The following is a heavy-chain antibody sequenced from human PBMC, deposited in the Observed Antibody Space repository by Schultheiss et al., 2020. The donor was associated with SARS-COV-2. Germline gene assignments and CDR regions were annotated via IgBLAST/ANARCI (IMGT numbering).Heavy chain of an antibody. V-gene: IGHV3-74*01. CDR1: GFTFSRYW. CDR2: ISSDGSST. Sequence: GGSLRLSCAASGFTFSRYWMHWVRQAPGKGLVWVSRISSDGSSTSYADSVEGRFTISRDNSKNTLYLQMNSLRAEDTAVYYCARESPVTMTTVTDFDYWGQGTLVTVSS. CDR3: ARESPVTMTTVTDFDY. J-gene: IGHJ4*02. D-gene: IGHD4-17*01.